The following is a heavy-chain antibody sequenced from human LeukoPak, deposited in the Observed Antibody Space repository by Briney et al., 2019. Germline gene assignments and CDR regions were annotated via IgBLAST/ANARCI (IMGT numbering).Heavy chain of an antibody. CDR2: IYYSGST. V-gene: IGHV4-39*01. D-gene: IGHD3-10*01. CDR1: GGSISSSSYY. J-gene: IGHJ4*02. Sequence: PSETLSLTCTVSGGSISSSSYYWGWIRQPPGKGLEWIGSIYYSGSTYYNPSLKSRVTISVDTSKNQFSLKLSSVTAADTAVYYCARHLVQRVGGSGSYVRTPGPSDYWGQGTLVTVSS. CDR3: ARHLVQRVGGSGSYVRTPGPSDY.